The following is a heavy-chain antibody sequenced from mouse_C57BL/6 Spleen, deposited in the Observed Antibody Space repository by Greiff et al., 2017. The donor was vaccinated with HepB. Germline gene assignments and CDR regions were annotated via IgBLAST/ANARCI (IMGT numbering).Heavy chain of an antibody. CDR3: ARLDDGYYLFAY. CDR2: IYPGGGYT. V-gene: IGHV1-63*01. CDR1: GYTFTNYW. D-gene: IGHD2-3*01. Sequence: QVQLKESGAELVRPGTSVKMSCKASGYTFTNYWIGWAKQRPGHGLEWIGDIYPGGGYTNYNEKFKGKATLTADKSSSTAYMQFSSLTSEDSAIYYCARLDDGYYLFAYWGQGTLVTVSA. J-gene: IGHJ3*01.